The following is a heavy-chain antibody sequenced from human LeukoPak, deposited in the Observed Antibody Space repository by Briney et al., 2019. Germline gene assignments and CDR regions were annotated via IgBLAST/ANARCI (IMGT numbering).Heavy chain of an antibody. CDR2: ISYNGGIT. CDR1: GCTFSDYS. D-gene: IGHD2-15*01. J-gene: IGHJ4*02. V-gene: IGHV3-30*01. CDR3: ARGSRQKDY. Sequence: GGSLRLSCAASGCTFSDYSMHWVRQAPGKGLEWVAVISYNGGITHYADSVKGRFTVSRDNSKSTAYLQMNSLRGEDTATFYCARGSRQKDYWGQGTLVTVST.